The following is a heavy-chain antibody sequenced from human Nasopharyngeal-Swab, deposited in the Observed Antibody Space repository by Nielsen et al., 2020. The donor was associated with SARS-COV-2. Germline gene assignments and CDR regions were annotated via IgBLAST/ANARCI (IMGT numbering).Heavy chain of an antibody. Sequence: SLKISCAASGFTFSSYWMYWVRQAPGKGLEWVSGISWNSGSIGYADSVKGRFTISRDNAKNSLYLQMNSLRAEDTALYYCAKDSGGDWYFDLWGRGTLVTVSS. CDR2: ISWNSGSI. J-gene: IGHJ2*01. D-gene: IGHD3-10*01. CDR3: AKDSGGDWYFDL. CDR1: GFTFSSYW. V-gene: IGHV3-9*01.